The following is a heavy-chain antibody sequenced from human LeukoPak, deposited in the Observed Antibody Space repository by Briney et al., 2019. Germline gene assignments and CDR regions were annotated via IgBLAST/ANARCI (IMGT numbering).Heavy chain of an antibody. CDR3: ARLVPRYGSGSQSDY. V-gene: IGHV4-34*01. D-gene: IGHD3-10*01. CDR2: INHSGST. CDR1: GGSFSGYY. J-gene: IGHJ4*02. Sequence: SETLSLTCAVYGGSFSGYYWSWIRQPPGKGLEWIGEINHSGSTNYNPSLKSRVTISVDTSKNQFSLKLSSVTAADMAVYYCARLVPRYGSGSQSDYWGQGTLVTVSS.